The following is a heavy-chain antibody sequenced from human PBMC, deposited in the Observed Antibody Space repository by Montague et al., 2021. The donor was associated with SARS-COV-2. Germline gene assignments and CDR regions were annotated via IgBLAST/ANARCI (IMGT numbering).Heavy chain of an antibody. Sequence: SLRLSCAASGFTFSSYWMHWVRQVPGKGLVWVSRINSDGSSTSYADSVKGRFTISRDNAKNTLYLQMNSLRAEDTAVYYCAREGPVTIYYFDYWGQGTLVTVSS. D-gene: IGHD5-18*01. CDR1: GFTFSSYW. CDR3: AREGPVTIYYFDY. CDR2: INSDGSST. V-gene: IGHV3-74*01. J-gene: IGHJ4*02.